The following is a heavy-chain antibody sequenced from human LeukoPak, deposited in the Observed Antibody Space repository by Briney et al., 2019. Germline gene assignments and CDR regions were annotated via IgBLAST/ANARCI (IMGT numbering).Heavy chain of an antibody. J-gene: IGHJ4*02. V-gene: IGHV1-2*02. CDR3: ARGRPSYDFWSGYVSPGGDY. Sequence: GASVKVSCKASGYTFTGYYIHWVRQAPGQGLEWMGWINPDSGGTNYAQKFQGRVTMTRDTSIRTAYMELSRLRSDDTAVYYCARGRPSYDFWSGYVSPGGDYWGQGTLVTVSS. D-gene: IGHD3-3*01. CDR2: INPDSGGT. CDR1: GYTFTGYY.